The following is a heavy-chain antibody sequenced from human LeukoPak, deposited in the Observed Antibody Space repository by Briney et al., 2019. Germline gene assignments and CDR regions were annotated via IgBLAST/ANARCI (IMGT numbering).Heavy chain of an antibody. V-gene: IGHV3-23*01. CDR3: AKANPTPRGVNFDY. Sequence: GGSLRLSCAASGFTFSSSAVSWVRQAPEKGLEWLSTINGGGGDTYYADSVTGRFTISSDTSQNTLYLQMNSLKIEDTAVYYCAKANPTPRGVNFDYWGQGTLVTVSS. J-gene: IGHJ4*02. D-gene: IGHD3-10*01. CDR1: GFTFSSSA. CDR2: INGGGGDT.